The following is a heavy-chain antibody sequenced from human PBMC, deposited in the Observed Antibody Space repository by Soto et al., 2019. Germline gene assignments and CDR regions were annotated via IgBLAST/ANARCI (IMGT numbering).Heavy chain of an antibody. CDR1: GYTFTSYA. Sequence: GASVKVSCKASGYTFTSYAMHWVRQAPGQRLEWMGWINAGNGNTKYSQKFQGRVTITRDTSASTAYMELNSLRAEDTAVYYCAKENGYSSSWFEFDYWGQGTLVTVSS. CDR2: INAGNGNT. V-gene: IGHV1-3*01. CDR3: AKENGYSSSWFEFDY. J-gene: IGHJ4*02. D-gene: IGHD6-13*01.